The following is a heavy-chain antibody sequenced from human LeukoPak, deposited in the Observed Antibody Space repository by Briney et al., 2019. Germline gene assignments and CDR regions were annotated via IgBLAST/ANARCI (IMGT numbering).Heavy chain of an antibody. CDR1: GFTFDDYG. CDR3: ARVSWRAFDL. J-gene: IGHJ2*01. CDR2: INWNGGRT. V-gene: IGHV3-20*04. Sequence: PGGSLRLSCAASGFTFDDYGMSWVRQAPGKGLEWVSDINWNGGRTGYADSVKGRFAISRENAQNSLYLQMNSLRAGDTAVYYCARVSWRAFDLWGRGTLVAVSS.